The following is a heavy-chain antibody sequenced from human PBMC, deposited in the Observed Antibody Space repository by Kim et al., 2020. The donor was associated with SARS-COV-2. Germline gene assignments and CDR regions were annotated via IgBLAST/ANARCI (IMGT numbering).Heavy chain of an antibody. V-gene: IGHV4-59*08. CDR2: IYYSGST. CDR3: ARHGKYYDLLTGPLAFYY. CDR1: GGSISSYY. D-gene: IGHD3-9*01. J-gene: IGHJ4*02. Sequence: SETLSLTCTVSGGSISSYYWSWIRQPPGKGLEWIGYIYYSGSTNYNPSLKSRVTISVDTSKNQFSLKLSSVTAAATAVYYCARHGKYYDLLTGPLAFYYWGQGALVTVSS.